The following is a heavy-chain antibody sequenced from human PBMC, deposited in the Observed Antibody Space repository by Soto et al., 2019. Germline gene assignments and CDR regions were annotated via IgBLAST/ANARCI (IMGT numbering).Heavy chain of an antibody. CDR3: ARDNQALGFGDYCGY. CDR2: ISAYNGNT. Sequence: ASVNVSCKASGYTFTSYGISWVRQAPGQGLEWMGWISAYNGNTNYAQKLQGRVTMTTDTSTSTAYMELRSLRSDDTAVYYCARDNQALGFGDYCGYWGQGTLVTVSS. D-gene: IGHD3-10*01. V-gene: IGHV1-18*01. CDR1: GYTFTSYG. J-gene: IGHJ4*02.